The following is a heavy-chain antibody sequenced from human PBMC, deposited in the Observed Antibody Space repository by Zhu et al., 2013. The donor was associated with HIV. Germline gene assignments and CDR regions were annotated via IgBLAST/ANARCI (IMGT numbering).Heavy chain of an antibody. J-gene: IGHJ6*02. CDR1: GYTFNTYG. CDR2: IRAYNGNT. Sequence: QVQLVQSGPEVKEPGASVKVSCKASGYTFNTYGISWVRLAPGQGLEWMGWIRAYNGNTNYAQKFQGRVTMTTDTSTTTAYMELRSLRSEDTAVYYCARKEGVAATGHYYSYYGMEVWGQGTTATVSS. D-gene: IGHD6-13*01. V-gene: IGHV1-18*01. CDR3: ARKEGVAATGHYYSYYGMEV.